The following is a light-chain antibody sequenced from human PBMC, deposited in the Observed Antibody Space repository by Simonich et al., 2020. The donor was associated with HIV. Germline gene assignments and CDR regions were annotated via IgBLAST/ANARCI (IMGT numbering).Light chain of an antibody. CDR3: QQYGSSPKT. V-gene: IGKV3D-20*01. Sequence: EIVLTQSPGTLSLSPGERATLSCRASQSVRSSFLAWYQQKPGLAPRLLIYDASSRATGIPDRVSCSGSGTDFTLTISRLEPEDFAMYYCQQYGSSPKTFGQGTRVEIK. J-gene: IGKJ1*01. CDR1: QSVRSSF. CDR2: DAS.